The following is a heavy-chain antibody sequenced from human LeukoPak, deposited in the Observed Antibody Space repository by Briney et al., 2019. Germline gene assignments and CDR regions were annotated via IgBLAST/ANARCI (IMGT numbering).Heavy chain of an antibody. CDR3: ALCPRIAAAGPCDY. J-gene: IGHJ4*02. CDR1: GGTFSSYA. Sequence: ASVKVSCKASGGTFSSYAISWVRQAPGQGLEWMGGIIPIFGTANYSQKFQGRVTITTDESTSTAYMELSSLRSEDTAVYYCALCPRIAAAGPCDYWGQGTLVTVSS. V-gene: IGHV1-69*05. CDR2: IIPIFGTA. D-gene: IGHD6-13*01.